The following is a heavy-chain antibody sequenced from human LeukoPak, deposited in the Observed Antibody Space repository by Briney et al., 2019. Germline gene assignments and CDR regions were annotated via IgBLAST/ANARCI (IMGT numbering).Heavy chain of an antibody. V-gene: IGHV1-69*04. CDR1: GGTFSSYK. Sequence: SVKVSCKASGGTFSSYKVSWVRQAPGQGLEWMGRIIPIVGVADSPKNFQGRVTMTTDTSTSTAYMELRSLRSDDTAVYYCARDGAWFGELPFDYWGQGTLVTVSS. CDR3: ARDGAWFGELPFDY. CDR2: IIPIVGVA. D-gene: IGHD3-10*01. J-gene: IGHJ4*02.